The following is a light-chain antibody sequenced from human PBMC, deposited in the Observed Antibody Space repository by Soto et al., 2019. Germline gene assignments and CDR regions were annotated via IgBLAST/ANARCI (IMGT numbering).Light chain of an antibody. CDR3: SSYTSSSLYV. V-gene: IGLV2-14*01. CDR1: SRDFGGYNY. CDR2: EVS. J-gene: IGLJ1*01. Sequence: QSVLTPPASVSGSPGQSITISCTGTSRDFGGYNYVSWYQQHPGKAPKLMIYEVSNRPSGVSNRFSGSKSGNTASLTISGLQAEDEADYYCSSYTSSSLYVFGTGNKVTVL.